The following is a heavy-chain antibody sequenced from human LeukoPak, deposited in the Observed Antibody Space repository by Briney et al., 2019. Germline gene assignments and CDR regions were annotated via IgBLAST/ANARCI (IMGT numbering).Heavy chain of an antibody. D-gene: IGHD3-10*01. CDR2: ISYDGSNK. V-gene: IGHV3-30-3*01. J-gene: IGHJ6*03. CDR1: GFTFSSYA. CDR3: ARDRAPAHYYMDV. Sequence: PGRSLRLSCAASGFTFSSYAMHWVRQAPGKGLEWVAVISYDGSNKYYADSVKGRFTISRDNSKNTLYLQMNSLRAEDTAVYYCARDRAPAHYYMDVWGKGTTVTVSS.